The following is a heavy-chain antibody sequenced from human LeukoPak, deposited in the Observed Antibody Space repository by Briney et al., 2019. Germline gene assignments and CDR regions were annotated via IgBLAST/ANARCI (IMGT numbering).Heavy chain of an antibody. V-gene: IGHV4-34*01. Sequence: SETLSLTCAVSGGSFSGYYWSWVRQPPGKGLEWIGEINHSGSTNYNPSLKSRVTISVDTSKNQFSLKLISVTAADTAVYYCAVTYYDILTGYQDLDYWGQGTLVTVSS. D-gene: IGHD3-9*01. J-gene: IGHJ4*02. CDR2: INHSGST. CDR3: AVTYYDILTGYQDLDY. CDR1: GGSFSGYY.